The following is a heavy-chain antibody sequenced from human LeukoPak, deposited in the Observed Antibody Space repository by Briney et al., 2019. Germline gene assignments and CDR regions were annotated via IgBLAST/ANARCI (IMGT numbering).Heavy chain of an antibody. Sequence: ASVKVSCKASGYTFTSYGISWVRQAPGQGLEWMGWISAYNGNTNYAQKLQGRVTMTTDTSTSTAYMELRSLRSDDTAVYYCARDRPSGVVVQAAKGAPFAPWAQGTLVPVSS. V-gene: IGHV1-18*01. J-gene: IGHJ5*02. CDR2: ISAYNGNT. CDR1: GYTFTSYG. D-gene: IGHD2-2*01. CDR3: ARDRPSGVVVQAAKGAPFAP.